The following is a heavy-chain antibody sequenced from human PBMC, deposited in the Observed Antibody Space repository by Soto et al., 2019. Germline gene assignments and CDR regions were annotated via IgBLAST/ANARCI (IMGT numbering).Heavy chain of an antibody. CDR3: AKKQIVATGNWFDP. D-gene: IGHD5-12*01. J-gene: IGHJ5*02. V-gene: IGHV3-23*01. CDR2: ISGSGGST. Sequence: GGPLRLSCAASGFTFSSYAMSWVRQAPGKGLEWVSAISGSGGSTYYADSVKGRFPIFRDNSKNTLYLQMNSLRAAGTAVNYWAKKQIVATGNWFDPGGQRTLVTVSS. CDR1: GFTFSSYA.